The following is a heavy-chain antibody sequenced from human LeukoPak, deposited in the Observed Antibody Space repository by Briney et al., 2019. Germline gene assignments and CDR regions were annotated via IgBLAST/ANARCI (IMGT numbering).Heavy chain of an antibody. D-gene: IGHD6-19*01. V-gene: IGHV4-59*01. Sequence: SETLSLTCTVSGGSISSYYWSWIRQPPGKGLEWIGYIYYSGSTNYNPSLKSRVTISVDTSKNQFSLKLSSVTAADTAVYYCARGASSGWYVYWGQGTLVTVSS. CDR2: IYYSGST. CDR1: GGSISSYY. CDR3: ARGASSGWYVY. J-gene: IGHJ4*02.